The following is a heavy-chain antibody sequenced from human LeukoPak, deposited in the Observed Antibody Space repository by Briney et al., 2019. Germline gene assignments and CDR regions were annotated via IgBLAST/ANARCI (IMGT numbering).Heavy chain of an antibody. CDR3: ARDPLRSTWSTYYNALDV. V-gene: IGHV1-18*01. CDR1: GYTFTSYV. D-gene: IGHD6-13*01. Sequence: GASVKVSCMASGYTFTSYVISWVRQAPGQGLEWMGWISAYNGNTNYAQKLQGRVTMTTDTSTSTAYMELRSLRSDDTAVYYCARDPLRSTWSTYYNALDVWGQGTTVTVSS. J-gene: IGHJ6*02. CDR2: ISAYNGNT.